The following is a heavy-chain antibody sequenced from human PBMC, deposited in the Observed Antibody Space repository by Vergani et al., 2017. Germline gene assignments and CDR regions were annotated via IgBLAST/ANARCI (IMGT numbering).Heavy chain of an antibody. CDR3: AREQWLPIDYFDY. D-gene: IGHD6-19*01. V-gene: IGHV1-18*04. CDR2: ISTYNGNT. J-gene: IGHJ4*02. CDR1: GFTFTSYG. Sequence: QLVQSGPEVKKPGTSVKVSCKASGFTFTSYGISWVRQAPGQGLEWMGWISTYNGNTNYAQKLQGRVTMTTDTSTSTAYMELRSLSSDDPAVYYCAREQWLPIDYFDYWGQGTLVTVSS.